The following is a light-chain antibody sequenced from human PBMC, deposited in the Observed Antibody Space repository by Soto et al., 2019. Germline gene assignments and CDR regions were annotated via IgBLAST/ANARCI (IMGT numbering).Light chain of an antibody. V-gene: IGKV1-39*01. CDR1: QNISYY. CDR2: GAS. Sequence: DIQMTQSPSPLSASVGDRLTITCRASQNISYYLNWFQQRRGKAPQLLIFGASNLHIVVPSRFSGSGSGTDFALTISSLQPEDFATYHCQQSYTTPWTFGQGTKL. CDR3: QQSYTTPWT. J-gene: IGKJ1*01.